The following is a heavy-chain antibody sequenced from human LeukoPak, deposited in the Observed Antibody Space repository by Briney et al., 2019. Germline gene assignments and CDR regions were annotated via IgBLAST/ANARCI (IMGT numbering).Heavy chain of an antibody. Sequence: ASVKVSCKASGYTFTSYGISWVRQAPGQGLEWMGWISAYNGNTIFAQNLQDRLTMTTDTSTSTAYMELRSLRSDDTAVYYCARAPYYFDFWGQGTLVTVSS. J-gene: IGHJ4*02. CDR2: ISAYNGNT. V-gene: IGHV1-18*01. CDR3: ARAPYYFDF. CDR1: GYTFTSYG.